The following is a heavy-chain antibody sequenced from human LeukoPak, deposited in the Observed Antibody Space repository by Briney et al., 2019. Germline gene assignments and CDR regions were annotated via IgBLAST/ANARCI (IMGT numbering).Heavy chain of an antibody. J-gene: IGHJ4*02. Sequence: GGSLRLSCAASGFTFSSYGMHWVRQAPGKGLEWVAVIWYDGSNKYYADSVKGRFTISRDNAKNSVSLQMNTLRAEDTGVYYCARQAYGSGWFWGQGTLVSVSS. CDR1: GFTFSSYG. CDR3: ARQAYGSGWF. V-gene: IGHV3-33*01. CDR2: IWYDGSNK. D-gene: IGHD6-19*01.